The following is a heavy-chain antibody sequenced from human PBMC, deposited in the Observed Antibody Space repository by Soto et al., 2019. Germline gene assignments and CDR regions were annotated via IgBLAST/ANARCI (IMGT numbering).Heavy chain of an antibody. CDR3: ARGQPIVGSILGGYYYYGMDV. CDR1: GGSFSGYY. J-gene: IGHJ6*02. Sequence: SETLSLTCAVYGGSFSGYYWSWIRQPPGKGLEWIGEINHSGSTNYNPSLKSRVTISVDTSKNQFSLKLSSVTAADTAVYYCARGQPIVGSILGGYYYYGMDVWGQGTTVTVSS. V-gene: IGHV4-34*01. D-gene: IGHD1-26*01. CDR2: INHSGST.